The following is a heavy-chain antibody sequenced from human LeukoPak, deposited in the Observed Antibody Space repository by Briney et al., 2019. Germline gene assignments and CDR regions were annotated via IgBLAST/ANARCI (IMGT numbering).Heavy chain of an antibody. Sequence: PGGSLRLSCASSGFTLSSYDMSWVRQASGKGLEWVSYISSAGTAIFYANSVRGRFTISRDNARNSLFLQMNSLRDDDTAVYYCARDARGIQLWSDYWGQGTLVTVSS. CDR3: ARDARGIQLWSDY. CDR1: GFTLSSYD. D-gene: IGHD5-18*01. J-gene: IGHJ4*02. V-gene: IGHV3-48*02. CDR2: ISSAGTAI.